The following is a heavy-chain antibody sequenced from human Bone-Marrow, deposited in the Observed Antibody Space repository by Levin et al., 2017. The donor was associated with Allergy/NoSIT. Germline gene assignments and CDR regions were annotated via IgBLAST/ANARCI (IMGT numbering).Heavy chain of an antibody. D-gene: IGHD5-12*01. J-gene: IGHJ4*02. Sequence: QTGGSLRLSCAASGFTVRNYAMTWVRQAPGKGLEWVSSIIGSGIRTYYADSVKGRFTISRDNSTNTLYLSMHALRAEDTAVYYCAKSPSWITVTIDYWGQGALVAVSS. CDR1: GFTVRNYA. CDR2: IIGSGIRT. V-gene: IGHV3-23*01. CDR3: AKSPSWITVTIDY.